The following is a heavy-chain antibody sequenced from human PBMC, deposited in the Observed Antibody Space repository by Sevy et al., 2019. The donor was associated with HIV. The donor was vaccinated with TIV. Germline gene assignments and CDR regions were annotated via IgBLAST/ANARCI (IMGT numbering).Heavy chain of an antibody. CDR1: GFTFSGYA. CDR3: AKDGMASALRYFDL. D-gene: IGHD5-12*01. CDR2: ISGSGGST. Sequence: GGSVRLSCAASGFTFSGYAMNWVRQAPGKGLEWVSGISGSGGSTYYADSVKGRFTISRDTSKNTLHLQMNSLRAEDTAVYYCAKDGMASALRYFDLWGRGTLVTVSS. J-gene: IGHJ2*01. V-gene: IGHV3-23*01.